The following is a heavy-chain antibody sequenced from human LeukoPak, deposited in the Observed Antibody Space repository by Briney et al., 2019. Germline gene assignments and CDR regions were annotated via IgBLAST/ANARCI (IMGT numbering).Heavy chain of an antibody. CDR1: GYSFTSYG. CDR3: ARDQYDYVWGSYRPDFDY. V-gene: IGHV1-18*03. D-gene: IGHD3-16*02. CDR2: ISPYNGNT. Sequence: ASVKVSCKASGYSFTSYGISWVRQAPGQGLEWMGSISPYNGNTNYAERLQGRVIMTTDTSTRTAYMELRSLRSDDMAVFYCARDQYDYVWGSYRPDFDYWGQGTLVTVSS. J-gene: IGHJ4*02.